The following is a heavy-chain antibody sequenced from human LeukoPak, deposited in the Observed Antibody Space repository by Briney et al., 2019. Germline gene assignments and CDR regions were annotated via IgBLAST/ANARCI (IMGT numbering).Heavy chain of an antibody. CDR1: GGSIRSYY. CDR2: IYYSGST. Sequence: SETLSLTCTVSGGSIRSYYWSWIRQPPGKGLEWIGYIYYSGSTNYNPSLKSRVTISVDTSKNQSSLKLSSVTAADTAVYYCARVYYSSSYDYWYFDLWGRGTLVTVSS. D-gene: IGHD6-13*01. V-gene: IGHV4-59*01. J-gene: IGHJ2*01. CDR3: ARVYYSSSYDYWYFDL.